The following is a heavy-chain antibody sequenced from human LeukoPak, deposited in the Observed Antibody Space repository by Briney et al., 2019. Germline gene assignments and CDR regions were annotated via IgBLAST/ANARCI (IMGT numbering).Heavy chain of an antibody. V-gene: IGHV3-30-3*01. Sequence: PGRSLRLSCAASGFTFSSYAMHWVRQAPGKGLEWVAVISYDGSNKYYADSVKGRFTTSRDNAKSSLYLQMNSLRAEDTAVYYCAKTLVASPGNTGGPWGQGTLVTVSS. D-gene: IGHD6-6*01. CDR3: AKTLVASPGNTGGP. J-gene: IGHJ5*02. CDR2: ISYDGSNK. CDR1: GFTFSSYA.